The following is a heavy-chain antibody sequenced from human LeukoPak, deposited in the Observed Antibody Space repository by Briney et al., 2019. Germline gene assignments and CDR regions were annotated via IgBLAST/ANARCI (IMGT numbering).Heavy chain of an antibody. Sequence: SETLSLTCNVFGVSISNYFWSWLRQPAGKGLEWIGRFYASGTTYYNPSLRSRVTLSMDTSKNHFSLKLTSVTTADTAVYYCARTHCGGGSCDTFDPWGQGTLVTVSS. V-gene: IGHV4-4*07. D-gene: IGHD2-21*01. CDR3: ARTHCGGGSCDTFDP. J-gene: IGHJ5*02. CDR2: FYASGTT. CDR1: GVSISNYF.